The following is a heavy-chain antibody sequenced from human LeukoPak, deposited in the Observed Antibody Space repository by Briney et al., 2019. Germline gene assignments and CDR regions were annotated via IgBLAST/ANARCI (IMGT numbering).Heavy chain of an antibody. V-gene: IGHV3-7*01. CDR1: GFTFSNYC. D-gene: IGHD3-10*01. CDR2: VKQDGSEK. J-gene: IGHJ4*02. CDR3: ARDLMVRGVCDY. Sequence: GGSLRLSCAASGFTFSNYCMTWVRQAPGKGLEWVANVKQDGSEKYYVDSVKGRFTISRDNAKNSLYLQMNSLRAEDTAVYYCARDLMVRGVCDYWGQGTLVTVSS.